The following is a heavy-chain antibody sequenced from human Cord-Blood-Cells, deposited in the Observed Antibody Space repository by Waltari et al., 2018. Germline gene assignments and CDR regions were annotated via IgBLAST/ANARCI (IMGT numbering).Heavy chain of an antibody. D-gene: IGHD6-19*01. J-gene: IGHJ4*02. V-gene: IGHV1-58*01. CDR1: GFPFTSSS. CDR2: IVVGSGNT. CDR3: AAGTSIAVAQANY. Sequence: QMQLVQSGPEVKQPETSVKVSCKASGFPFTSSSVQWVRQARGQRLEWIGWIVVGSGNTNYAQKFQERVTITRDMSTSTAYMELSSLRSEDTAVYYCAAGTSIAVAQANYWGQGTLVTVSS.